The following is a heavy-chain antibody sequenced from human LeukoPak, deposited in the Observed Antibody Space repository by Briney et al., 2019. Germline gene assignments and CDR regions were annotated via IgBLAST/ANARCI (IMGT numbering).Heavy chain of an antibody. CDR2: ISGSAHKI. J-gene: IGHJ4*02. V-gene: IGHV3-23*01. CDR1: GFTFSSYA. D-gene: IGHD5-18*01. CDR3: AGRVAGYSSGYVY. Sequence: GGSLRLSCAASGFTFSSYAMSWVRQAPEKGLDWVSVISGSAHKIRYADSVKGRFTISRDNSENIVYLQMNNLRAEDTAVYYCAGRVAGYSSGYVYWGQGTLVTVSS.